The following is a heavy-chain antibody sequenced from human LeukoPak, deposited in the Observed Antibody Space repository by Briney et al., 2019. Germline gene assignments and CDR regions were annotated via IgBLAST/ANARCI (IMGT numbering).Heavy chain of an antibody. V-gene: IGHV1-69*04. J-gene: IGHJ4*02. CDR1: GGTFSSYA. D-gene: IGHD5-24*01. CDR2: IIPIFGIA. CDR3: AGTEMATSNEFDY. Sequence: ASVKVSCKASGGTFSSYAISWVRQAPGQVLEWMGRIIPIFGIANYAQKFQGRVTITADKSTSTAYMELSSLRSEDTAVYYCAGTEMATSNEFDYWGQGTLVTVSS.